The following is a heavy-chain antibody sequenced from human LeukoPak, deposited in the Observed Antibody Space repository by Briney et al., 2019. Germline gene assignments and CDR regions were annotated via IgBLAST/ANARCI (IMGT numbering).Heavy chain of an antibody. D-gene: IGHD3-16*01. V-gene: IGHV3-15*01. CDR1: GFTFTEAW. Sequence: TAGGSLRLSCAASGFTFTEAWMSWVRQAPGKGLEWVGLIKSKTNGGTTDYGAPVKGRFTISRDDSTNTVYLQMNSLKTEDSAVYYCNRAGGMVIWDNYYYYMDVWGKGTTVSVSS. CDR3: NRAGGMVIWDNYYYYMDV. CDR2: IKSKTNGGTT. J-gene: IGHJ6*03.